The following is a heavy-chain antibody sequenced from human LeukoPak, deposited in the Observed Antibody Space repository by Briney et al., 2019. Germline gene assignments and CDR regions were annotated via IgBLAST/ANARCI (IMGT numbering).Heavy chain of an antibody. V-gene: IGHV1-8*03. CDR3: ATMSGSSDYYYYYYYMDV. CDR1: GYIFTIYD. J-gene: IGHJ6*03. Sequence: ASVKVSCKASGYIFTIYDINWVRQATGQGLEWMGWMNPKSGKTGYAQKFQGRVTISRNTSISTAYMELSSLRSEDTAVYYCATMSGSSDYYYYYYYMDVWGKGTTVTVSS. D-gene: IGHD3-10*01. CDR2: MNPKSGKT.